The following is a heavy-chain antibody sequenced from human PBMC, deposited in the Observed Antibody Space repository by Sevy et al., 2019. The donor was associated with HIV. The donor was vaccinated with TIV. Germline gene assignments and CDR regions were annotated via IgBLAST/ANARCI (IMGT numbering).Heavy chain of an antibody. Sequence: SETLSLTCSVSGVSISSSSYDWGWIRQPPGKGLEWIGSIYYSGSTYYNPSLMSRVTVSVDTSKNQFSLNLRSVTAADTAVYYWARHWGIVDRAFDFWGRGTLVTVSS. D-gene: IGHD2-21*01. V-gene: IGHV4-39*01. J-gene: IGHJ4*02. CDR2: IYYSGST. CDR1: GVSISSSSYD. CDR3: ARHWGIVDRAFDF.